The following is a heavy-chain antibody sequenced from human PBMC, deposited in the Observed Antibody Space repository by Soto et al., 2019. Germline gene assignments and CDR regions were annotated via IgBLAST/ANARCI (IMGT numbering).Heavy chain of an antibody. J-gene: IGHJ4*02. CDR2: ICHSGTT. CDR3: ARHTKFLAFLNDVTPVH. CDR1: NIALSGNAYC. V-gene: IGHV4-39*01. D-gene: IGHD1-1*01. Sequence: PSETLSLTCTLSNIALSGNAYCWGWIRQPPGKGLEWIGSICHSGTTYFHPTLESRVAISAENSKSQSSLDLTSVTAADTAVYYCARHTKFLAFLNDVTPVHWGQGILVTVSS.